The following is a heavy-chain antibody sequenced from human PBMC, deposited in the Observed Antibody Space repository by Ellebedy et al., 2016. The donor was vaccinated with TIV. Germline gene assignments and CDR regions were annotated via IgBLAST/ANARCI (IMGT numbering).Heavy chain of an antibody. CDR3: AKEGRSSSFPGDY. J-gene: IGHJ4*02. CDR1: GFTFSSYG. CDR2: ISYAGSNK. Sequence: GGSLRLSCAASGFTFSSYGMHWVRQAPGKGLKWVAVISYAGSNKYYGDSVKGRFTISRDNSKNTLYLQMNSLRAEDTAVYYCAKEGRSSSFPGDYWGQGTLFTVSS. V-gene: IGHV3-30*18. D-gene: IGHD6-6*01.